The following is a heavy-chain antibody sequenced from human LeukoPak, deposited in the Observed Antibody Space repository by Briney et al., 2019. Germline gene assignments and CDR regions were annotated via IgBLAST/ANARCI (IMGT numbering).Heavy chain of an antibody. J-gene: IGHJ4*02. D-gene: IGHD5-18*01. CDR1: RFTFSNAW. Sequence: LGGSLRLSCAASRFTFSNAWMSGVRQAPGKGREEMMRIKSKTDGGPTEYAPHVRGRFTITRDESKNTLYLQIGSLKPGGTAVYYCATDPLGAMDDYWGQGTLVTVSS. CDR3: ATDPLGAMDDY. V-gene: IGHV3-15*01. CDR2: IKSKTDGGPT.